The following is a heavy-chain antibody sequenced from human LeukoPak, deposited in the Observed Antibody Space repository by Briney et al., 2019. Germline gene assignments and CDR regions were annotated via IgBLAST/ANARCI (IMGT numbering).Heavy chain of an antibody. J-gene: IGHJ4*02. CDR3: ARDQRGSGL. V-gene: IGHV4-39*07. D-gene: IGHD3-10*01. CDR1: SGSISTSNYY. Sequence: PSETLSLTCTVSSGSISTSNYYWGWVRQPPGKALEWIGNIFYSGSTYYNPSLKSRVTISVDTSKNQFSLKLSSVTAADTAVYYCARDQRGSGLWGQGTLVTVSS. CDR2: IFYSGST.